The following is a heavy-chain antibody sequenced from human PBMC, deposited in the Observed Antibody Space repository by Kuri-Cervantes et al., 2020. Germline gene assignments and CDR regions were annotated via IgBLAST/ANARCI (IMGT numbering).Heavy chain of an antibody. D-gene: IGHD2-2*01. CDR1: GFTFSSYW. J-gene: IGHJ6*03. Sequence: GESLKISCAASGFTFSSYWMSWVRQAPGKGLEWVANIKQDGSEKYYVDSVKGRFTISRDNAKNSLYLQMDSLRAEDTAVYYCARGASTSGGIYYYYYMDVWGKGTTVTVSS. CDR2: IKQDGSEK. V-gene: IGHV3-7*01. CDR3: ARGASTSGGIYYYYYMDV.